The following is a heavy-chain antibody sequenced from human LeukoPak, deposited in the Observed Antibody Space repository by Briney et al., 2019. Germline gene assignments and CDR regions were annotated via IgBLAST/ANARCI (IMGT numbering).Heavy chain of an antibody. CDR2: INSDATST. V-gene: IGHV3-74*01. Sequence: GGSLRLSCAASGFTFSSYWMHWVRQVPGKGLMWVSRINSDATSTSYADSVQGRFTISRDNANNTLYLQMNSLRAEDTAVYYCARVTVSSSEVIFDYWGQGSLVTVSS. J-gene: IGHJ4*02. D-gene: IGHD1-20*01. CDR1: GFTFSSYW. CDR3: ARVTVSSSEVIFDY.